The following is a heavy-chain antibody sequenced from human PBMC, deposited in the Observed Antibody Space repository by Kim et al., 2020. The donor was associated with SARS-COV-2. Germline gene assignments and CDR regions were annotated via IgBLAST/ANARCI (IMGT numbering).Heavy chain of an antibody. Sequence: GRLTISRDKSKNSLYLQMNSLRTEDTALYYCAKVTFYYGSGSYFQSGMDVWGQGTTVTVSS. D-gene: IGHD3-10*01. J-gene: IGHJ6*02. V-gene: IGHV3-43*01. CDR3: AKVTFYYGSGSYFQSGMDV.